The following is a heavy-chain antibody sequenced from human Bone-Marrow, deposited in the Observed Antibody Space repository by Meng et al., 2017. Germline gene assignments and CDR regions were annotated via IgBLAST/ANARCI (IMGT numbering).Heavy chain of an antibody. V-gene: IGHV1-8*01. CDR1: GYTITSYD. D-gene: IGHD2-15*01. CDR2: MNPNSGNT. Sequence: ASVKVSCKASGYTITSYDINWVRQATGQGLEWMGWMNPNSGNTGYAQKFQGRVTMTRNTSISTAYMELSSLRSEDTAVYYCARDIMDCSGGSCYSGLGGYWGQGTLVTVSS. J-gene: IGHJ4*02. CDR3: ARDIMDCSGGSCYSGLGGY.